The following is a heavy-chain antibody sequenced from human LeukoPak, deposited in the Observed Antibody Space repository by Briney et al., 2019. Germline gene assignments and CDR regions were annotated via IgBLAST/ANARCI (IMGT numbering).Heavy chain of an antibody. Sequence: GASVKVSCKASGYTFTSYYMHWVRQAPGQRLEWMGWINAGNGNTKYSQKFQGRVTITRDTSASTAYMELSSLRSEDTAVYYCARELGSRGGSGSYLFDYWGQGTLVTVSS. CDR2: INAGNGNT. CDR1: GYTFTSYY. V-gene: IGHV1-3*01. J-gene: IGHJ4*02. D-gene: IGHD3-10*01. CDR3: ARELGSRGGSGSYLFDY.